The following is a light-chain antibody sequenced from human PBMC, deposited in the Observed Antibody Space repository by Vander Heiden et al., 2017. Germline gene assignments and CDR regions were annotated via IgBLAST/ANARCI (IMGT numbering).Light chain of an antibody. CDR2: EVS. CDR3: CSYAGSNWV. V-gene: IGLV2-23*02. CDR1: SSDVGSYNL. Sequence: QSALTQPASVSGSPGQSITISCTGTSSDVGSYNLVSWYQQHPGKAPQLMIYEVSKRPSGVSNRFSGSKSGNTASLTISGLQAEDEADYYCCSYAGSNWVFGGGTKLTVL. J-gene: IGLJ3*02.